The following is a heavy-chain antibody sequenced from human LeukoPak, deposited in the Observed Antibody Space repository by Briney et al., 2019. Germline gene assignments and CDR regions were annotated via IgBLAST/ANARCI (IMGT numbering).Heavy chain of an antibody. CDR3: ARSYYHDSSGRFDS. CDR1: GFTYTSYG. Sequence: GGSLRLSCAASGFTYTSYGMAWVRQAPGKGLEWVSTISGSGNSAYYGDSVQGRFTISGDNSRNTVYLQMSSLRAEDTAVYYCARSYYHDSSGRFDSWGQGTLVTVSS. CDR2: ISGSGNSA. D-gene: IGHD3-22*01. V-gene: IGHV3-23*01. J-gene: IGHJ4*02.